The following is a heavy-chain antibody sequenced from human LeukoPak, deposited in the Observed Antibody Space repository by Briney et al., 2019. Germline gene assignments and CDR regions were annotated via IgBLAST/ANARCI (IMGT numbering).Heavy chain of an antibody. CDR1: GGSISSGGYY. CDR3: ARDKSDSSGYYLVHPSRYFDY. J-gene: IGHJ4*02. V-gene: IGHV4-31*03. D-gene: IGHD3-22*01. CDR2: IYYSGST. Sequence: PSQTLSLTCTVSGGSISSGGYYWSWIRQHPGKGLEWIGYIYYSGSTYYNPSLKSRVTISVDTSKNQFPLKLSSVTAADTAVYYCARDKSDSSGYYLVHPSRYFDYWGQGTLVTVSS.